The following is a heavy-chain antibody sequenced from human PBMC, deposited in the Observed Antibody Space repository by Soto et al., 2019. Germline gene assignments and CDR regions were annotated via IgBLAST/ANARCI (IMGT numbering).Heavy chain of an antibody. J-gene: IGHJ5*02. CDR2: ISGSGGTT. CDR3: AKESTVAGTPNWFDP. V-gene: IGHV3-23*01. D-gene: IGHD6-19*01. Sequence: PGGSLRLSCAASGFTFTDFPMSWVRQAPGKGLEWVSTISGSGGTTYYADSVKGRFTISRDNSKNTWYLQMNSLRAEDTAVYYCAKESTVAGTPNWFDPWGQGTLVTVSS. CDR1: GFTFTDFP.